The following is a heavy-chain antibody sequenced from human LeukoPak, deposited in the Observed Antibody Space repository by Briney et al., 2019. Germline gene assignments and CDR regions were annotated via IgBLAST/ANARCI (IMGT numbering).Heavy chain of an antibody. CDR2: ISAYNGNT. CDR1: GYTFTSYG. CDR3: ASYDPSRYSYGYGSYYGMDV. D-gene: IGHD5-18*01. J-gene: IGHJ6*02. V-gene: IGHV1-18*01. Sequence: ASVKVSCKASGYTFTSYGISWVRQAPGQGLEWMGWISAYNGNTNYAQKLQGRVTMTTDTSTSTAYMELRSLRSDDTAVYYCASYDPSRYSYGYGSYYGMDVWGQGTTVTVSS.